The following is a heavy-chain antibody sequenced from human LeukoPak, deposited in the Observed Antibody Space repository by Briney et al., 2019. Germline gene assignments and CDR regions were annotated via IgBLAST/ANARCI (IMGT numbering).Heavy chain of an antibody. D-gene: IGHD3-22*01. V-gene: IGHV3-49*04. CDR2: IRSKAYGGTT. Sequence: GGSLRLSCTASGFTFGDYGMSWVRQAPGKGLEWVGFIRSKAYGGTTEYAASVKGRFTISRDDSKSIAYLQMNSLKTEDTAVYYCTRAFVGPTYYYDSSGYYPAYWGQGTLVTVSS. CDR3: TRAFVGPTYYYDSSGYYPAY. J-gene: IGHJ4*02. CDR1: GFTFGDYG.